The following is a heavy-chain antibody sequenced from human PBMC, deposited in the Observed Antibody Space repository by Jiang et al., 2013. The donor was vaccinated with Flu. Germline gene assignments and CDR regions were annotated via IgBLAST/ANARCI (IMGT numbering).Heavy chain of an antibody. V-gene: IGHV1-2*02. CDR2: INTNSGAA. CDR1: GYTFTGYY. J-gene: IGHJ4*02. CDR3: ARAPGMTIAPPGL. D-gene: IGHD6-13*01. Sequence: QVQLVESGAEVKKPGASVKVSCKASGYTFTGYYMHWVRQAPGQGLEWMGWINTNSGAANYAQKFQGRVTMTGDTSISTAYMELSRLRSDDTAVYYCARAPGMTIAPPGLWGQGTPGHRLL.